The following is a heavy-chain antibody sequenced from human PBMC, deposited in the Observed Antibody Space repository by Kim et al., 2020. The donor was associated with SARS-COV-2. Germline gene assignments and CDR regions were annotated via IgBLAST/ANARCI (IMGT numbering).Heavy chain of an antibody. D-gene: IGHD2-15*01. CDR2: IDPSESET. CDR1: GYSFTNYW. J-gene: IGHJ5*02. Sequence: GESLKISCTGFGYSFTNYWICWGRQMPGKGLEWMGIIDPSESETRYSPSFQGQLIISADKSSSTSYLQWRSLKASDTAIYYCARVGRGRSVVTSWWFDPWGQGTLVTVSS. CDR3: ARVGRGRSVVTSWWFDP. V-gene: IGHV5-51*01.